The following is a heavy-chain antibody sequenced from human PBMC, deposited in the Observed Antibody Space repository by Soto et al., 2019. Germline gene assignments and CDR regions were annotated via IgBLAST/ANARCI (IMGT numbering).Heavy chain of an antibody. D-gene: IGHD5-12*01. J-gene: IGHJ4*02. CDR3: ARGLRGPDF. Sequence: PGXSLRLSCVASGFIFTGFWMHWVRQAPGKGLVWISRINNDGSDTVYADSVKGRFTISRDSAKNTLYLQMNSLRAEDTAVYFCARGLRGPDFWGRGTLVTVSS. CDR1: GFIFTGFW. V-gene: IGHV3-74*01. CDR2: INNDGSDT.